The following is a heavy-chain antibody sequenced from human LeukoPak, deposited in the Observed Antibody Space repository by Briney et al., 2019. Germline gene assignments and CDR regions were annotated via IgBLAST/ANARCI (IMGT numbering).Heavy chain of an antibody. J-gene: IGHJ3*02. CDR3: ARAMGWRDAFDI. CDR2: ISSSSEYI. V-gene: IGHV3-21*01. CDR1: GFTFSTYS. D-gene: IGHD6-19*01. Sequence: GGSLRLSCAASGFTFSTYSMNWVRQAPGKGLEWVSFISSSSEYIYYADSVKGRFIISRDNAKNSLYLQVNSLRAEDTAVYYCARAMGWRDAFDIWGQGTMVTVSS.